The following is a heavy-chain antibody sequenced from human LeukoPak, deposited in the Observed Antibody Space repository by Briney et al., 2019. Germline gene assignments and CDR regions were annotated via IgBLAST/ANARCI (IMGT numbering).Heavy chain of an antibody. J-gene: IGHJ3*02. CDR3: AKAIFTGPRRGDAFDI. CDR1: GFTFDDYA. CDR2: TSGDGGST. V-gene: IGHV3-43*02. D-gene: IGHD3-9*01. Sequence: PGGSLRLTCAASGFTFDDYAMHWVRQAPGKGLEWISLTSGDGGSTYYADSVKGRFTISRDNSKNSLYLQMNSLRTEDTALYYCAKAIFTGPRRGDAFDIWGQGTMVTVSS.